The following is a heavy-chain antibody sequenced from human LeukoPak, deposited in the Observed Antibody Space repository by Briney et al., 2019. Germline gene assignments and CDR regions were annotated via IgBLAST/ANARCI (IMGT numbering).Heavy chain of an antibody. V-gene: IGHV3-73*01. CDR2: IRSKANSYAT. CDR1: GFTFSGSA. D-gene: IGHD4-23*01. J-gene: IGHJ4*02. CDR3: TTSGGNAQTAFDY. Sequence: GGSLKLSCAASGFTFSGSAMHWVLQASGKGLEWVGRIRSKANSYATAYAASVKGRFTISRDDSKNTAYLQMNSLKTEDTAVYYCTTSGGNAQTAFDYWGQGTLVTVSS.